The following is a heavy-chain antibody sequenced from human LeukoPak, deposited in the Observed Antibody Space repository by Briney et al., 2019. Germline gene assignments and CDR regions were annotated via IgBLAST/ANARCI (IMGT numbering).Heavy chain of an antibody. D-gene: IGHD6-19*01. Sequence: SETLSLTCTVSGGSVSSGGYYWSWIRQHPGKGLEWIGYIYYSGSTYYNPSLKSRVTISVDTSKNQFSLKPSSVTAADTAVYYCARSNLPRFSSGWYLLDYWGQGTLVTVSS. V-gene: IGHV4-31*03. CDR2: IYYSGST. J-gene: IGHJ4*02. CDR1: GGSVSSGGYY. CDR3: ARSNLPRFSSGWYLLDY.